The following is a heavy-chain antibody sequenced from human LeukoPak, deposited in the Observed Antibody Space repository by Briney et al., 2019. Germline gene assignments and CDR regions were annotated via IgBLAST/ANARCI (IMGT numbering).Heavy chain of an antibody. V-gene: IGHV4-39*02. Sequence: SETLPLTCNVSGGSISSNTYYWAWIRQPPGKGLEWIGSIYRTGTTYYNPPVKTRLTISLDTSKNDLSLKLRSVTAADTAVYYCATVRTSGCYYAFDVWGQGTMISVSS. J-gene: IGHJ3*01. CDR3: ATVRTSGCYYAFDV. CDR1: GGSISSNTYY. CDR2: IYRTGTT. D-gene: IGHD2-21*02.